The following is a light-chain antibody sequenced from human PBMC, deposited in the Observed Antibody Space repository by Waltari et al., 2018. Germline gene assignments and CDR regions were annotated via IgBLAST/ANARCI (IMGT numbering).Light chain of an antibody. CDR2: CAS. CDR3: HQYGSSPGT. Sequence: EIVLTQSPGTLSLSPGARGTLSCRASQSVSNKYLAWYQQKPGQAPRLLIYCASPRATGIPDRFSGSGSGTDFTLTISRLEPEDFAVYSCHQYGSSPGTFGQGTKVEIK. V-gene: IGKV3-20*01. J-gene: IGKJ1*01. CDR1: QSVSNKY.